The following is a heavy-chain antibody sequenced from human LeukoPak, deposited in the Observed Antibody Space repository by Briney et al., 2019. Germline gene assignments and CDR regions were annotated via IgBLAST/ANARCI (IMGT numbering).Heavy chain of an antibody. CDR1: GGSISSSSYY. V-gene: IGHV4-39*01. Sequence: SSETLSLTCTVSGGSISSSSYYWGWIRQPPGKGLEWIGGIYYSGSTYYNPSLKSRVTISVDTSKNQFSLKLSSVTAADTAVYYCARQRRGGYSFHFDYWGQGTLVTVSS. CDR3: ARQRRGGYSFHFDY. CDR2: IYYSGST. J-gene: IGHJ4*02. D-gene: IGHD4-11*01.